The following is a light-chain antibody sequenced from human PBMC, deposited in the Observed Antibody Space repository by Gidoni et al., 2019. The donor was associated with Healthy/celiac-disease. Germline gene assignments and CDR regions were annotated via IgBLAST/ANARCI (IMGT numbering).Light chain of an antibody. CDR1: QGISSY. J-gene: IGKJ1*01. CDR2: AAS. Sequence: AIRMTQSPSSFSASTGDRVTITCRASQGISSYLAWYQQKPGKAPKLLIYAASTLQSGVPSRFSGSGSGTDFTLTISCLQSEDFATYYCQQYDSYPQTFXQXTKVEIK. CDR3: QQYDSYPQT. V-gene: IGKV1-8*01.